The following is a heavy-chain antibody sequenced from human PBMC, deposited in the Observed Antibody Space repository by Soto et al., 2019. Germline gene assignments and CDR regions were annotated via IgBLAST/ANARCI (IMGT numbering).Heavy chain of an antibody. Sequence: QVQLVQSGAEVKKPGSSVKVSCKASGGTFSSYSINWVRQAPGQGLEWMGEIIPIFGTANYAQKFQGRVTITADESTSTAYTELSSLRCEATAAYYCARDGGRHSGGIDYWGQGSLVTVTS. J-gene: IGHJ4*02. CDR3: ARDGGRHSGGIDY. V-gene: IGHV1-69*01. CDR2: IIPIFGTA. CDR1: GGTFSSYS. D-gene: IGHD1-26*01.